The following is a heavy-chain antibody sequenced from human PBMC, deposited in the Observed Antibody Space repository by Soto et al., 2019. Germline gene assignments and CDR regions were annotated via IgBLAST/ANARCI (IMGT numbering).Heavy chain of an antibody. Sequence: QLQLQESGPGLVKPSETLSLTCTVSGGSISSSSYYWGWIRQPPGNGLEWIGSIYYSGSTYYNPSITRRVTSSVDTYQNSCSLKLSSGTAADTAVYYCAGHAGGISTSCYGSGMYVRSKGTTFTVSS. CDR2: IYYSGST. V-gene: IGHV4-39*01. D-gene: IGHD2-2*01. CDR3: AGHAGGISTSCYGSGMYV. J-gene: IGHJ6*04. CDR1: GGSISSSSYY.